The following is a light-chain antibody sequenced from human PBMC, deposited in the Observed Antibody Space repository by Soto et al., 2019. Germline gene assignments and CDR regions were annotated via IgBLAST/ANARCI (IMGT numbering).Light chain of an antibody. Sequence: EIVLTQSPATLSSSPGERATLSCRASQSVNSYLAWYQQKPGQAPRLLIYDASNRATGIPARFSGSGSGTNFTLTISSLEPEEFAVYYCQQRSNWPLTFGGGTKVEIK. CDR3: QQRSNWPLT. V-gene: IGKV3-11*01. CDR2: DAS. J-gene: IGKJ4*01. CDR1: QSVNSY.